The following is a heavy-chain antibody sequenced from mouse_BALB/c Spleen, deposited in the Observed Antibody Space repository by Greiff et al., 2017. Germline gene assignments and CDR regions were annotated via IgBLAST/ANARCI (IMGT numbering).Heavy chain of an antibody. CDR3: ARHYYAYYAMDY. V-gene: IGHV5-12-1*01. CDR1: GFAFSSYD. D-gene: IGHD1-1*01. Sequence: DVHLVESGGGLVKPGGSLKLSCAASGFAFSSYDMSWVRQTPEKRLEWVAYISSGGGSTYYPDTVKGRFTISRDNAKNTLYLQMSSLKSEDTAMYYCARHYYAYYAMDYWGQGTSVTVSS. J-gene: IGHJ4*01. CDR2: ISSGGGST.